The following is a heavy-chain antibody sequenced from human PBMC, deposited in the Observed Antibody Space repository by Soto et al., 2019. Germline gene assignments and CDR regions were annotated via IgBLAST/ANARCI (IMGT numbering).Heavy chain of an antibody. Sequence: SVKVSCKASGGTFSSYAISWVRQAPGQGLEWMGGIIPIFGTANYAQKFQGRVTITADESTSTAYMELSSLRSEDTAVYYCAREGSSSSGVDYWGQGTLVTVSS. V-gene: IGHV1-69*13. CDR2: IIPIFGTA. J-gene: IGHJ4*02. CDR3: AREGSSSSGVDY. D-gene: IGHD6-6*01. CDR1: GGTFSSYA.